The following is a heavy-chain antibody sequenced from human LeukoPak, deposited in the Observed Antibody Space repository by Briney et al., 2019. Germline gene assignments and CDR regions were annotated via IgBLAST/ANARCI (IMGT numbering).Heavy chain of an antibody. CDR2: IKQDGSDK. CDR1: GFTFNRYW. V-gene: IGHV3-7*01. Sequence: PGGSLRLSCAASGFTFNRYWMSWVRQAPGKRLEWVANIKQDGSDKDHVDPVKSRFTISRDNAKNSVYLQMNSLRAEDAAVYYCAREGVGGFDSWGQGTLVTVSS. J-gene: IGHJ4*02. D-gene: IGHD3-10*01. CDR3: AREGVGGFDS.